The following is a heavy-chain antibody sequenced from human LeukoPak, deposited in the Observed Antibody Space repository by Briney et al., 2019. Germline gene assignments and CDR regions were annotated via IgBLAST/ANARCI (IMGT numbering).Heavy chain of an antibody. CDR3: ARESLSGGSGDY. CDR1: GFTFSSYG. D-gene: IGHD3-10*01. Sequence: PGGSLRLSCAASGFTFSSYGMHWVRQAPGRGLEWVAVIWYDGSNKYYADSVKGRFTISRDNSKNTLYLQMNSLRAEDTAVYYCARESLSGGSGDYWGQGTLVTVSS. J-gene: IGHJ4*02. CDR2: IWYDGSNK. V-gene: IGHV3-33*01.